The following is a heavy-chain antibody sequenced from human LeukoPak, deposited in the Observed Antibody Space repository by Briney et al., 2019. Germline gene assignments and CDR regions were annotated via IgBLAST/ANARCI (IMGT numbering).Heavy chain of an antibody. CDR3: AKVGFSVMEWLLYSDH. CDR1: GFTFTSIA. D-gene: IGHD3-3*01. J-gene: IGHJ4*02. V-gene: IGHV3-23*01. CDR2: IRGTGDST. Sequence: GGSLRLSCAASGFTFTSIAMTWVRQAPGKGLEWVSTIRGTGDSTHYADSVKGRFIISRDKSKNMLYLQMNSLRAEDTAVYYCAKVGFSVMEWLLYSDHWGQGTLVTVSS.